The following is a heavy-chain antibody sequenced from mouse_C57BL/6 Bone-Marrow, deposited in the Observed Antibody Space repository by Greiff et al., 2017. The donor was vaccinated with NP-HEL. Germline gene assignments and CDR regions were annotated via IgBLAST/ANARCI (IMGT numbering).Heavy chain of an antibody. CDR2: ISSGGSYT. J-gene: IGHJ2*01. V-gene: IGHV5-6*01. D-gene: IGHD1-1*01. CDR3: ARRAITTVVATNYFDY. CDR1: GFTFSSYG. Sequence: EVHLVESGGDLVKPGGSLKLSCAASGFTFSSYGMSWVRQTPDKRLEWVATISSGGSYTYYPDSVKGRFTISRDNAKNTLYLQMSGLNSEDTAIYYCARRAITTVVATNYFDYWGQGTTLTVSS.